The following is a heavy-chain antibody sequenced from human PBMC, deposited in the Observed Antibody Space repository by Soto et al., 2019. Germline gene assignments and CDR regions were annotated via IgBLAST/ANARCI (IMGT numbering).Heavy chain of an antibody. CDR2: ITSDGDST. Sequence: PGGSLRLSCSVSGFTFSKYAMHWVRQAPGKGLEYVSGITSDGDSTWHADSVKDRFTISRDNSKNTLFLQMSSLRVEDTAIYFCVKGNQLLRYYFEFWGPGTLVTV. CDR1: GFTFSKYA. D-gene: IGHD2-15*01. V-gene: IGHV3-64D*06. J-gene: IGHJ4*01. CDR3: VKGNQLLRYYFEF.